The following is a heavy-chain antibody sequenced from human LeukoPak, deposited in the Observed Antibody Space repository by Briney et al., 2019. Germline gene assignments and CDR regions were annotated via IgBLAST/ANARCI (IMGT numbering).Heavy chain of an antibody. CDR2: ISVYNGNT. D-gene: IGHD2-15*01. J-gene: IGHJ5*01. CDR1: GYTFTSYG. CDR3: ARGSGVVVAATVWFDS. V-gene: IGHV1-18*01. Sequence: ASVKVSCKASGYTFTSYGISWVRQAPGQGLERMGWISVYNGNTNYAQKLQGRVTMTTDTSTSTVYMELRSLRSDDTAMYYCARGSGVVVAATVWFDSWGQGTLVTVSS.